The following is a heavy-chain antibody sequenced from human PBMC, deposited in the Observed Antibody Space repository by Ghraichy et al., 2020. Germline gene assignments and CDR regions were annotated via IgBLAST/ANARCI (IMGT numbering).Heavy chain of an antibody. J-gene: IGHJ4*02. CDR2: ISGSGGTT. Sequence: LSLTCAASGFTFSSYVMSWVRQAPGKGLEWVSGISGSGGTTYYADSVKGRFTISRDNSKNTLYLQMNSLRAEDTAVYYCAKDNSRAASYGCDYWGQGTLVTVSS. CDR3: AKDNSRAASYGCDY. D-gene: IGHD2/OR15-2a*01. CDR1: GFTFSSYV. V-gene: IGHV3-23*01.